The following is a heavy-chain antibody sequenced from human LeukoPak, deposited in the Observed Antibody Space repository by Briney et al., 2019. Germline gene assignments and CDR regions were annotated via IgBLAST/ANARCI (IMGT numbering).Heavy chain of an antibody. V-gene: IGHV3-7*01. J-gene: IGHJ4*02. CDR2: INEGGNVK. D-gene: IGHD6-19*01. CDR3: ARVGKNGWDFDH. Sequence: PGGSLRLSCAASGFTFSAYWMTWVRQAPGKGLEWVANINEGGNVKFYVDSVEGRFTISRDNTKISLYLQMYSLRAEDTAVYYCARVGKNGWDFDHWGQGTLVTVSS. CDR1: GFTFSAYW.